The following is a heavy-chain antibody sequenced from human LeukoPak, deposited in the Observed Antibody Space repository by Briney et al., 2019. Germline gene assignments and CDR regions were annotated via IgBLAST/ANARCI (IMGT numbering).Heavy chain of an antibody. V-gene: IGHV4-34*01. CDR1: GGSFSGYY. J-gene: IGHJ6*02. CDR2: INHSGST. Sequence: SETLSLTCAVYGGSFSGYYWSWIRQPPGKGLEWIGEINHSGSTNYNPSLKSRVTISVDASKNQFSLKLSSVTAADTAMYYCARPNYYYGMDVWGQGTTVTVSS. CDR3: ARPNYYYGMDV.